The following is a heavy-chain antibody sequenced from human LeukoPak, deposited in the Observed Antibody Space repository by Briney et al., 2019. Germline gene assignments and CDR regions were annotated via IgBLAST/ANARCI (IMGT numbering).Heavy chain of an antibody. V-gene: IGHV1-3*01. CDR2: INAGNGNT. CDR3: ARLSEENGEPFFDY. CDR1: GYTFTSYA. D-gene: IGHD1-14*01. J-gene: IGHJ4*02. Sequence: GASVKVSCKASGYTFTSYAMHWVRQAPGQRLEWMGWINAGNGNTKYSQKFQGRGTMTTDTSTSTAYMELRSLRSDDTAVYYCARLSEENGEPFFDYWGQGTLVTVSS.